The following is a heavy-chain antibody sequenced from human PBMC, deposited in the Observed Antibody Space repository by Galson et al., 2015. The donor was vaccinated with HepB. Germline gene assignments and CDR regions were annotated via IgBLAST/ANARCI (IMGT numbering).Heavy chain of an antibody. V-gene: IGHV3-21*01. CDR2: ISSSSSYI. CDR3: ARDHGSYDRKEDAFDI. Sequence: SLRLSCAASGFTFSSYSMNWVRQAPGKGLEWVSSISSSSSYIYYADSVKGRFTISRDNAKNSLYLQMNSLRAENTAVYYCARDHGSYDRKEDAFDIWGQGTMVTVSS. D-gene: IGHD3-22*01. CDR1: GFTFSSYS. J-gene: IGHJ3*02.